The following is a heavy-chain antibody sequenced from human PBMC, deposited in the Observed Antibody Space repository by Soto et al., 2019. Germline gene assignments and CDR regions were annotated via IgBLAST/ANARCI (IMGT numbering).Heavy chain of an antibody. J-gene: IGHJ5*02. V-gene: IGHV4-30-4*01. D-gene: IGHD2-2*02. CDR3: ARSLPYCSRHSCYTGWFDP. CDR2: IYYSGST. CDR1: EGTRGNAGYY. Sequence: VAEGTRGNAGYYWIWLSAPPWKGLGWIGYIYYSGSTYYNPSLKSRVTISVDTSKNQFSLKLSSVTAADTAVYYCARSLPYCSRHSCYTGWFDPWGQATQVTGS.